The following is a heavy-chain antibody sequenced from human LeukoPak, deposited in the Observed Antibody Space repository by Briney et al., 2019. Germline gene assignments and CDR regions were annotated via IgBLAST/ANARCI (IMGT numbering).Heavy chain of an antibody. D-gene: IGHD2-15*01. Sequence: PGGSLRLSCAASGFTFSSYWMSWVRQAPGKGLEWVANIKQEGSEKYYVDSVKGRFTISRDNAKNSLYLQMNSLRAEDTAVYYCATLCGGSCSFDYWGQGTLVTVSS. CDR1: GFTFSSYW. CDR2: IKQEGSEK. J-gene: IGHJ4*02. V-gene: IGHV3-7*01. CDR3: ATLCGGSCSFDY.